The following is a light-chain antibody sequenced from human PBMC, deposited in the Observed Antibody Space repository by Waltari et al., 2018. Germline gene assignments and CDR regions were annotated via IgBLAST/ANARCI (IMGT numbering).Light chain of an antibody. Sequence: ETVMTQSPATLSVSPGERATLSCRTSETVSTNLAWYQHKSGQAPRLLIYAASTRATGIPARFSGSGSGTEFTLTISSLQSEDFAVYYCKQYNNWPPGTFGQGTKLEI. CDR2: AAS. CDR3: KQYNNWPPGT. V-gene: IGKV3-15*01. J-gene: IGKJ2*01. CDR1: ETVSTN.